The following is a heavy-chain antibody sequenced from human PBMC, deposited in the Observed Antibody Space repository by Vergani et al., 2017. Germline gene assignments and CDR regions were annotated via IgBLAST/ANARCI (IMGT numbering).Heavy chain of an antibody. CDR2: ISSSSSYI. Sequence: EVQLVESGGGLVKPGGSLRLSCAASGFTFSSYSMNWVCQAPGKGLEWVSSISSSSSYIYYADSVKGRFTISRDNAKNSLYLQMNSMRAEDTAVYYCARDRDYDFWSGPIDAFDIWGQGTMVTVSS. D-gene: IGHD3-3*01. V-gene: IGHV3-21*01. J-gene: IGHJ3*02. CDR1: GFTFSSYS. CDR3: ARDRDYDFWSGPIDAFDI.